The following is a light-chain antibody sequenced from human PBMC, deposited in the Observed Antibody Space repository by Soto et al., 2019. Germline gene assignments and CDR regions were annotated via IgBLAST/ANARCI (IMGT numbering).Light chain of an antibody. CDR2: DVS. V-gene: IGLV2-14*01. J-gene: IGLJ1*01. CDR3: SSYTSSSTLVV. Sequence: QSALTQPASVSGSPGQSLTISCTGTSSDVGGYNYVSWYQQHPGKAPKLMIYDVSNRPSGVSNRLSGSKSGNTASLTISGLQAEDEADYYCSSYTSSSTLVVFGTGTKLTVL. CDR1: SSDVGGYNY.